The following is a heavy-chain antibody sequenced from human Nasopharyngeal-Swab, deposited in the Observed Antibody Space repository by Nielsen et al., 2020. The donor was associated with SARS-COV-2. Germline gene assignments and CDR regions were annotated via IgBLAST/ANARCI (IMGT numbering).Heavy chain of an antibody. J-gene: IGHJ4*02. CDR2: IYYSGST. CDR3: ATTAGY. V-gene: IGHV4-39*01. CDR1: GGSIAGSTYY. Sequence: SETLSLTCTVSGGSIAGSTYYWGWVRQFPGKGLEWIGSIYYSGSTYYNPSLTSRVTISVDTSKNQFSLKLSSVTASDTAVYYCATTAGYWGQGTLVTVYS.